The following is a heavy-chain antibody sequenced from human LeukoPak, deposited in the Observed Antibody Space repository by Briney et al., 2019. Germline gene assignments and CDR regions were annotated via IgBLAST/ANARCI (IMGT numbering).Heavy chain of an antibody. J-gene: IGHJ4*02. CDR1: GFTFRSHA. V-gene: IGHV3-23*01. D-gene: IGHD1-26*01. CDR3: ARDGRGVPNYFDY. CDR2: IYENGGTT. Sequence: GGSLRLSCVGSGFTFRSHAMSWVRQAPEKGLEFVSGIYENGGTTYYADSVKGRFSISRDNSKNTLYLQMDSLRAEDTAVYYCARDGRGVPNYFDYWGQGTLVTVSS.